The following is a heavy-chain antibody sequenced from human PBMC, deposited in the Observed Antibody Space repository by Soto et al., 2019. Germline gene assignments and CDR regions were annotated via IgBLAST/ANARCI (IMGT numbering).Heavy chain of an antibody. D-gene: IGHD4-4*01. V-gene: IGHV1-69*01. J-gene: IGHJ6*02. CDR1: GGTFSSYA. Sequence: QVQLVQSGAEVKKPGSSVKVSCKASGGTFSSYAISWVRQAPGQGLEWMGGIIPIFGTANYAQKFQGRVTITADESTSTAYVELSSLRSEDTAVYYCARSPTVTTRTYYYYGMDVWGQGTTVTVSS. CDR2: IIPIFGTA. CDR3: ARSPTVTTRTYYYYGMDV.